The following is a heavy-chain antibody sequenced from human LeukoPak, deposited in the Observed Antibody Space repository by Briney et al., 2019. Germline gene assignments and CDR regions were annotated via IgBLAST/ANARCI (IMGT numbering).Heavy chain of an antibody. CDR1: GFTFNRCW. J-gene: IGHJ1*01. CDR3: TSWGDTTAEYFQR. D-gene: IGHD2-21*02. Sequence: GGSLRLSCVVSGFTFNRCWMNWVRQAPGKGLEWVAHIYPDGRDTYYVDSVKGRFTISRDNAQNSMYLQMNSLRVEDTAVYYCTSWGDTTAEYFQRWGQGTLVTVSS. CDR2: IYPDGRDT. V-gene: IGHV3-7*01.